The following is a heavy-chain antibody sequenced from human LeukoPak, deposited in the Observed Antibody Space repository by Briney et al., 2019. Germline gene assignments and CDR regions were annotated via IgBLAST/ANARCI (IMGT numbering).Heavy chain of an antibody. D-gene: IGHD2-8*01. CDR3: ARVGNGHFDY. Sequence: SETLSLTCIVSGGAISTYYWSWIRQPPGKRPEWIGYVYYSGNTNYNPSLKSRVTISIDTSKNQFSLKLSSVTAADTAVYYCARVGNGHFDYWGQGTLVTVSS. CDR2: VYYSGNT. J-gene: IGHJ4*02. CDR1: GGAISTYY. V-gene: IGHV4-59*01.